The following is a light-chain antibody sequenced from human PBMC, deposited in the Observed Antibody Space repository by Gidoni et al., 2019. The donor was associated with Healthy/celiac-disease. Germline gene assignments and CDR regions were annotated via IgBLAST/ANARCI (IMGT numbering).Light chain of an antibody. CDR2: GNS. CDR1: SANIGAGYD. J-gene: IGLJ1*01. CDR3: QSYDSSLSGSYV. V-gene: IGLV1-40*01. Sequence: QSVLPQPPSVSRAPGQWVTISCTGSSANIGAGYDVHWYQQLPGTAPKLLIYGNSNRPSGVPDRFSGSKSGTSASLAITGLQAEDEADYYCQSYDSSLSGSYVFGTGTKVTVL.